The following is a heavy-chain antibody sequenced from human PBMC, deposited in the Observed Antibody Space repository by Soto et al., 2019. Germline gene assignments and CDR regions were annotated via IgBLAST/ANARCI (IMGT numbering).Heavy chain of an antibody. CDR2: ISGSGGST. Sequence: LRLSCAASGFTFSSYAMSWVRQAPGKGLEWVSAISGSGGSTYYADSVKGRFTISRDNSKNTLYLQMNSLRAEDTAVYYCAKDRVVVVAATPTYWGQGTLVTVSS. CDR3: AKDRVVVVAATPTY. V-gene: IGHV3-23*01. J-gene: IGHJ4*02. CDR1: GFTFSSYA. D-gene: IGHD2-15*01.